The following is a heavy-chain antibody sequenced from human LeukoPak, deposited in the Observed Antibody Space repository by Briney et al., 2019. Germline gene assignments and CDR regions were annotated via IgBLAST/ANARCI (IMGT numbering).Heavy chain of an antibody. CDR2: IYYSGST. Sequence: SETLSLTCTVSGGSISSSSYYWGWIRQPPGKGLEWVGSIYYSGSTYYNPSLKSRVTISVDTSKNQFPLKLSSVTAADTAVYYCARGHRYCSGGSCYSGWFDPWGQGTLVTVSS. D-gene: IGHD2-15*01. V-gene: IGHV4-39*06. J-gene: IGHJ5*02. CDR1: GGSISSSSYY. CDR3: ARGHRYCSGGSCYSGWFDP.